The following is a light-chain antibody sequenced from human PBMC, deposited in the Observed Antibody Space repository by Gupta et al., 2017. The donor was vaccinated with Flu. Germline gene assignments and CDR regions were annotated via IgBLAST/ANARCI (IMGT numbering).Light chain of an antibody. CDR1: HAINNY. CDR2: AAS. V-gene: IGKV1-9*01. J-gene: IGKJ3*01. CDR3: QQLKDYPQT. Sequence: GDRVTITCRASHAINNYLVWYKQKPGNAPILLVYAASTLQNGVPSRFSGSGFGTEFTLTISSLQPEDFATYYCQQLKDYPQTFGPGTKVDI.